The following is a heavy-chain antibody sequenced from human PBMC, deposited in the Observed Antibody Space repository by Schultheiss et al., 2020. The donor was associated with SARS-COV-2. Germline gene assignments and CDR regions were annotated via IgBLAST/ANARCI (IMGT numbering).Heavy chain of an antibody. J-gene: IGHJ3*02. CDR2: IYYSGST. Sequence: GSLRLSCTVSGGSISSYYWSWIRQPAGKGLEWIGYIYYSGSTNYNPSLKSRVTISVDTSKNQFSLKLSSVTAADTAVYYCARFERPHTPTDDAFDIWGQGTMVTVSS. CDR3: ARFERPHTPTDDAFDI. CDR1: GGSISSYY. D-gene: IGHD1-14*01. V-gene: IGHV4-59*08.